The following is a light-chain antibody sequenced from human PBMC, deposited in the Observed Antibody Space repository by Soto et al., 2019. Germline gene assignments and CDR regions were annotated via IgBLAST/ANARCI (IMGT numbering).Light chain of an antibody. CDR2: AAS. Sequence: AIQMTQSPSSLSASVGDRVTITCRARQGIRTYLGWYQQKQGKARKHLIYAASSLQSGVPSRFSGSGAGTEFSLTSRSQPPEDFEAYYCLQDCDYHLTFGQGTKV. CDR1: QGIRTY. V-gene: IGKV1-6*01. CDR3: LQDCDYHLT. J-gene: IGKJ1*01.